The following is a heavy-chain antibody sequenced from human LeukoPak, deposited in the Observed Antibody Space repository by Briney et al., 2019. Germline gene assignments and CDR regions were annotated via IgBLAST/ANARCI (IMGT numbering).Heavy chain of an antibody. Sequence: SETLSLACAVYGGSFSGSYWSWIRQPPGKGLEWIGGINHSGSTNYNPSLKSRVTISVDTSKNQFSLKLSSVTAADTAVYYCARLKATVSIHAYFDSWGQGTLVTVSS. CDR3: ARLKATVSIHAYFDS. V-gene: IGHV4-34*01. CDR1: GGSFSGSY. CDR2: INHSGST. J-gene: IGHJ4*02. D-gene: IGHD4-17*01.